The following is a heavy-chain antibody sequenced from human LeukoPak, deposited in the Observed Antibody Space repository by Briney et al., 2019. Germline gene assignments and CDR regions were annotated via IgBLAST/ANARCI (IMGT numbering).Heavy chain of an antibody. CDR1: GFTVSGNY. CDR2: IYSGGST. CDR3: AREPSDSTVYAFDY. D-gene: IGHD2/OR15-2a*01. V-gene: IGHV3-53*01. J-gene: IGHJ4*02. Sequence: GGSLRLSCAASGFTVSGNYMSWVRQAPGKGLEWVSVIYSGGSTYYADSVKGRFTISRDNSKNTLYLQMNSLRAEDTAVYYCAREPSDSTVYAFDYWGQGALVTVSS.